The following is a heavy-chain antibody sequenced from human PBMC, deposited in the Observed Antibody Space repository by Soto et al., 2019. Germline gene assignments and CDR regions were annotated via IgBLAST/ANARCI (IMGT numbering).Heavy chain of an antibody. CDR3: ATLPHYGSGIYGFDY. Sequence: EVQLVESGGGLVQPGGSLRLSCAVSGFTFSRYWMHWVRQAPGQGLVWVSRIRSDGSNTSYADSVKGRFTISRDNAKNTLYLQMNSLRAEDTAVYYCATLPHYGSGIYGFDYWGQGTLVTVSS. V-gene: IGHV3-74*01. CDR1: GFTFSRYW. J-gene: IGHJ4*02. CDR2: IRSDGSNT. D-gene: IGHD3-10*01.